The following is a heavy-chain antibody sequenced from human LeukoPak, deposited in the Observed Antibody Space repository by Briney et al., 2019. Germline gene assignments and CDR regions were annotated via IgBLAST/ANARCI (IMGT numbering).Heavy chain of an antibody. D-gene: IGHD2-2*01. CDR3: ARGGQDIVVVPAAILGYYFDY. Sequence: ASVKVSCKASGYTFTSYDINWVRQATGQGLEWMGWMNPNSGNTGYAQKFQGRVTMTRNTPISTTYMELSSLRSEDTAVYYCARGGQDIVVVPAAILGYYFDYWGQGTLVTVSS. J-gene: IGHJ4*02. CDR1: GYTFTSYD. V-gene: IGHV1-8*01. CDR2: MNPNSGNT.